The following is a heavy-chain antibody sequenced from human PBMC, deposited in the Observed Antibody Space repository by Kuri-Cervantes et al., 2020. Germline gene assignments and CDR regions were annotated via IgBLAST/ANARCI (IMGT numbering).Heavy chain of an antibody. CDR3: ARRGIAVAVAFDI. V-gene: IGHV4-34*01. CDR2: INHSGST. D-gene: IGHD6-19*01. CDR1: GFIVSSNH. Sequence: GSLRLSCAASGFIVSSNHMSWIRQPPGKGLEWIGEINHSGSTNYNPSLKSRVTISVDTSKNQFSLKLSSVTAADTAVYYCARRGIAVAVAFDIWGQGTMVTVSS. J-gene: IGHJ3*02.